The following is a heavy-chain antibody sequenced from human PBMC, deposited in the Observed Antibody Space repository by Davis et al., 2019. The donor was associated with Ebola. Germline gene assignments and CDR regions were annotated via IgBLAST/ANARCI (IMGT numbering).Heavy chain of an antibody. D-gene: IGHD2-2*01. CDR2: IRSKANSYAT. CDR3: MAAGSPTAASFY. Sequence: GESLKISCAASGFTFSGSAMHWVRQASGKGLEWVGRIRSKANSYATAYAASVKGRFTISRDDSKNTAYLQMNSLKTEDTAVYYCMAAGSPTAASFYWGQGTLVTVSS. J-gene: IGHJ4*02. V-gene: IGHV3-73*01. CDR1: GFTFSGSA.